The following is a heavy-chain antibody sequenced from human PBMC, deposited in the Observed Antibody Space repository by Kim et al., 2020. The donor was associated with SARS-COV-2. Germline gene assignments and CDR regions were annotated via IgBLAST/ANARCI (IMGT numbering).Heavy chain of an antibody. D-gene: IGHD2-15*01. Sequence: SETLSLTCTVSGGSISGYYWSWIRQPPGKGLEWIGYIYYRGSTDYNPSLKSRVTISVDTSKNQFPLKLSSVTAADTAVYYCARVGYCSGGGCYSDYWGQGTLVTVSS. CDR2: IYYRGST. J-gene: IGHJ4*02. CDR3: ARVGYCSGGGCYSDY. V-gene: IGHV4-59*01. CDR1: GGSISGYY.